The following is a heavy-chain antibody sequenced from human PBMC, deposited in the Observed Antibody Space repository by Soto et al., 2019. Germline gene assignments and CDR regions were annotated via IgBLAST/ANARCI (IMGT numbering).Heavy chain of an antibody. Sequence: GASVKVSCKASGGTFSSHAISWVRQAPGQGLEWMGGIIPIFGTANYAQKFQGRVTITADESTSTAYMELSSLRSEDTAVYYCASPNPKEGACHHHAYDISSQGTMVTV. CDR3: ASPNPKEGACHHHAYDI. CDR1: GGTFSSHA. CDR2: IIPIFGTA. J-gene: IGHJ3*02. V-gene: IGHV1-69*13.